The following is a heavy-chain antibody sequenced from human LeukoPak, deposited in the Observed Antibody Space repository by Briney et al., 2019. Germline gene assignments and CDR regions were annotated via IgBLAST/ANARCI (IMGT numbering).Heavy chain of an antibody. V-gene: IGHV3-21*01. J-gene: IGHJ5*02. D-gene: IGHD6-19*01. Sequence: PGGSLRLSCAASGFTFSSNSLNWVRQAPGKGLEWVSSISSSSRYIYYADSVKGRFTISRDNSKNTLYLQMNSLRAEDTAVYYCARDSSGWDRYNWFDPWGQGTLVTVSS. CDR1: GFTFSSNS. CDR2: ISSSSRYI. CDR3: ARDSSGWDRYNWFDP.